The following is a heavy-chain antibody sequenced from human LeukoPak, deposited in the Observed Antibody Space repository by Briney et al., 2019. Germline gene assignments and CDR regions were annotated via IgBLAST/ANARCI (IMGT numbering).Heavy chain of an antibody. CDR3: ARETRSSGWLEY. Sequence: SETLSLTCTVSGGSISSYFWSWIRQPPGKGLEWIGYMYHSESTNYNPSLKSRVTMSVDTSKMQFSLKLSSVAAADTAVYYCARETRSSGWLEYWGQGTLVTVSS. D-gene: IGHD6-19*01. CDR1: GGSISSYF. V-gene: IGHV4-59*01. CDR2: MYHSEST. J-gene: IGHJ4*02.